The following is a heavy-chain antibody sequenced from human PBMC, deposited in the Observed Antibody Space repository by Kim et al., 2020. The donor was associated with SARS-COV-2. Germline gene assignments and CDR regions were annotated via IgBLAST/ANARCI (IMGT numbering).Heavy chain of an antibody. V-gene: IGHV1-8*01. CDR3: ARVAPYSSSWYGWFDP. D-gene: IGHD6-13*01. J-gene: IGHJ5*02. Sequence: KFQGRVTMTRNTSISKAYMELSSLRSEDTAVYYCARVAPYSSSWYGWFDPWGQGTLVTVSS.